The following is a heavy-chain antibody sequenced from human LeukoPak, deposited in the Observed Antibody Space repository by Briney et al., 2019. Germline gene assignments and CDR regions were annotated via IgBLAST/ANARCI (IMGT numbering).Heavy chain of an antibody. Sequence: PGGSLRLSCAASGFTFSSYGMHWVRQAPGKGLEWVAFIRYDGSNKYYADSVKGRFTISRDNSKNTLYLQMNSLRAEDTAVYYCARGPGYCSGGSCYYYYMDVWGKGTTVTVSS. CDR3: ARGPGYCSGGSCYYYYMDV. CDR1: GFTFSSYG. V-gene: IGHV3-30*02. D-gene: IGHD2-15*01. CDR2: IRYDGSNK. J-gene: IGHJ6*03.